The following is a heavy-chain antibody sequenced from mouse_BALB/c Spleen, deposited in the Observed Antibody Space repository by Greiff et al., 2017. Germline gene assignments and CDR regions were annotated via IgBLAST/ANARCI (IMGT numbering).Heavy chain of an antibody. Sequence: QVQLKESGAELAKPGASVKMSCKASGYTFTSYWMHWVKQRPGQGLEWIGYINPSTGYTEYNQKFKDKATLTADKSSSTAYMQLSSLTSEDSAVYYCARNYGNYDDYWGQGTTLTVSS. CDR1: GYTFTSYW. J-gene: IGHJ2*01. CDR3: ARNYGNYDDY. V-gene: IGHV1-7*01. CDR2: INPSTGYT. D-gene: IGHD2-1*01.